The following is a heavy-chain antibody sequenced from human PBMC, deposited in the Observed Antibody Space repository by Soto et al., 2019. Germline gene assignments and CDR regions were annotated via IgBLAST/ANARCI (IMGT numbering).Heavy chain of an antibody. J-gene: IGHJ4*02. CDR2: IYHSEST. Sequence: QVQLQESGPGLVKPSGTLSLTCAVSSGSISSSYWWSWVRQPPGKGLEWIGEIYHSESTNYNPSLKCLVPIAIDKSRNQFSLKLTSVSAADTAVYYCARGGVYMFDYWGQGTLVTVSS. D-gene: IGHD4-17*01. V-gene: IGHV4-4*02. CDR1: SGSISSSYW. CDR3: ARGGVYMFDY.